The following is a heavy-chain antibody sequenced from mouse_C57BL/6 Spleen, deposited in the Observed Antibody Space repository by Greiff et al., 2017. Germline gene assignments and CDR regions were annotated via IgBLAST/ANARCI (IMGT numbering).Heavy chain of an antibody. CDR1: GFSLTSYG. CDR2: IWGGGST. CDR3: AKHMPKLGGYYARDY. Sequence: QVQLQQSGPGLVAPSQSLSITCTVSGFSLTSYGVDWVRQPPGKGLEWLGVIWGGGSTNYNSALMPRLSISKANSKSQDILKMNSLKTDDTAMYYCAKHMPKLGGYYARDYWGQGTSVTVSS. D-gene: IGHD6-5*01. J-gene: IGHJ4*01. V-gene: IGHV2-9*01.